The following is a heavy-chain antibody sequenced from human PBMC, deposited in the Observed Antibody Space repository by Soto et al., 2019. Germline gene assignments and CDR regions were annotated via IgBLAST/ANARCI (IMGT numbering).Heavy chain of an antibody. Sequence: SLRLSCAASGFTFSSYAMSWVRQAPGKGLEWVSAISGSGGSTYYADSVKGRFTISRDNSKNTLYLQMNRLRAEDTAVYYCAKDLDYYDSSGYSRYFHFWGQGTLANVS. J-gene: IGHJ4*02. CDR1: GFTFSSYA. CDR2: ISGSGGST. V-gene: IGHV3-23*01. D-gene: IGHD3-22*01. CDR3: AKDLDYYDSSGYSRYFHF.